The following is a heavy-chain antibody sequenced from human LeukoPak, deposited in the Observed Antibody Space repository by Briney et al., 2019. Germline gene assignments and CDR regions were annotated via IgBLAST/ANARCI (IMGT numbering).Heavy chain of an antibody. D-gene: IGHD3-3*01. CDR3: AGQGYDFWSGYRYYFDY. Sequence: PSETLSLTCTVSGGSISSSSYYWGWIRQPPGKGLEWIGSIYYSGSTYYNPSLKSRVTISVDTSKNQFSLKLSSVTAADTAVYYCAGQGYDFWSGYRYYFDYWGQGTLVTVSS. CDR1: GGSISSSSYY. J-gene: IGHJ4*02. CDR2: IYYSGST. V-gene: IGHV4-39*01.